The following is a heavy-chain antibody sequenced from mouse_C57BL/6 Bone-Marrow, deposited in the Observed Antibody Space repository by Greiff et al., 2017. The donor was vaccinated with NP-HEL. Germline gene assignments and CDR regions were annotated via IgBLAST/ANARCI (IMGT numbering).Heavy chain of an antibody. CDR3: ARRDYYGSPPWFAY. D-gene: IGHD1-1*01. CDR2: INPYNGGT. CDR1: GYTFTDYY. Sequence: EVQLQQSGPVLVKPGASVKMSCKASGYTFTDYYMNWVKQSHGKSLEWIGVINPYNGGTSYNQTFKGKATLTVDKSSSTAYMELNSLTSEDSAVYYCARRDYYGSPPWFAYWGQGTLVTVSA. J-gene: IGHJ3*01. V-gene: IGHV1-19*01.